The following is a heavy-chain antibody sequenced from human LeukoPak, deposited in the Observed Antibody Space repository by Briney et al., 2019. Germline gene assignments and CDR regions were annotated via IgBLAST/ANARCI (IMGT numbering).Heavy chain of an antibody. CDR3: ARTYYDFWSGYSYYYYYGMDV. D-gene: IGHD3-3*01. V-gene: IGHV1-8*01. J-gene: IGHJ6*02. Sequence: ASVTVSLKGSGYTFTSYDNNWVRQPNAQGQERMGWMNINRGNTGNAQKFQDRVTQTRNTSISTAYMELSSLRSEDTAVYYCARTYYDFWSGYSYYYYYGMDVWGQGTTVTVSS. CDR1: GYTFTSYD. CDR2: MNINRGNT.